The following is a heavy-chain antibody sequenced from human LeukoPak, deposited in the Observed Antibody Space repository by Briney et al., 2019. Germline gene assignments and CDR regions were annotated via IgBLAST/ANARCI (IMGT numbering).Heavy chain of an antibody. CDR2: TYYRSKWYN. CDR1: GDSVSSNSAA. D-gene: IGHD7-27*01. Sequence: SQTLSLTCAISGDSVSSNSAAWNWIRQSPSRGLEWLGRTYYRSKWYNDYAVSVKSRITINPDTSKNQFSLKLSSVTAADTAVYYCARAPLNWGRFSKYYYMDVWGKGTTVTVSS. CDR3: ARAPLNWGRFSKYYYMDV. V-gene: IGHV6-1*01. J-gene: IGHJ6*03.